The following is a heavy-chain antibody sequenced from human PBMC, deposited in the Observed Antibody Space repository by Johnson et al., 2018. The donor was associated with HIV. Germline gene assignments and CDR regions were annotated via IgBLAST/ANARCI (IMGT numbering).Heavy chain of an antibody. CDR2: ISYDGSDK. CDR1: GFTFSSYA. J-gene: IGHJ3*02. V-gene: IGHV3-30*14. Sequence: MQLVESGGGLVQPGGSLKLYCAASGFTFSSYAMHWVRQAPAKGLEWVAVISYDGSDKDYADSVKGRFTISRDNSKNTLYLQMNSLKAEDTAVYYCARGSSAGEYSYGIIWGQGTMVTVYS. D-gene: IGHD5-18*01. CDR3: ARGSSAGEYSYGII.